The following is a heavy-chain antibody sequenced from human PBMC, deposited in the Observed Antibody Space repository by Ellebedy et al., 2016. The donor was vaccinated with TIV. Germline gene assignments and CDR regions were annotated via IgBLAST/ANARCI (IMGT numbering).Heavy chain of an antibody. V-gene: IGHV1-18*04. D-gene: IGHD3-10*01. Sequence: AASVKVSCKASGYTFSSYGISWVRQAPGQGLEWLGWISAYNGRTNYAQRLQGRVTMTTDTSTSTAYMELRSLRSDDTAVYYCARDKKVRTDNWFDRWGQGTLVTVSS. CDR2: ISAYNGRT. J-gene: IGHJ5*02. CDR3: ARDKKVRTDNWFDR. CDR1: GYTFSSYG.